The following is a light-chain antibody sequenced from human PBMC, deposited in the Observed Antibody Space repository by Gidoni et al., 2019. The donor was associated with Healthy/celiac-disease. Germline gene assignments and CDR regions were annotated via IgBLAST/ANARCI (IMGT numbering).Light chain of an antibody. CDR2: DVS. CDR1: SSDVGVYNY. Sequence: QSALTQPASVSGSPGPSITISCTGTSSDVGVYNYVSWYQQHPGKAPKLMIYDVSNRPSGVSNRFSGSKSGNTASLTISGLQAEDEADYYCSSYTGSSTVVFGGGTKLTVL. CDR3: SSYTGSSTVV. J-gene: IGLJ2*01. V-gene: IGLV2-14*03.